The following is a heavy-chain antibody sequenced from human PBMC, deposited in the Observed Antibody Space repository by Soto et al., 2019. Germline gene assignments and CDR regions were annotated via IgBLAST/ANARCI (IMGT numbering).Heavy chain of an antibody. CDR2: INAGNGNT. D-gene: IGHD5-18*01. J-gene: IGHJ4*02. Sequence: GASVKVSCKASGYTFTSYAMHWVRRAPGQRLEWMGWINAGNGNTKYSQKFQGRVTITRDTSASTAYMELSSLRSEDTAVYYCARGLNGYLHYFDYWGQGTLVTAPQ. CDR3: ARGLNGYLHYFDY. CDR1: GYTFTSYA. V-gene: IGHV1-3*01.